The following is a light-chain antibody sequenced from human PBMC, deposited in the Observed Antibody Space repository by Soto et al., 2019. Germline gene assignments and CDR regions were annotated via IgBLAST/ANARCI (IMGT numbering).Light chain of an antibody. Sequence: QSVLTQPASVSGSPGQSITISCTGSSSDVGGDNYVSWYQQHHPGKAPKLMIYDVSNRPSGVSNRFSGSKSGNTASLTISGLQADDEDYYYCSSYTTSSTVVFGGGTKLTVL. J-gene: IGLJ2*01. V-gene: IGLV2-14*03. CDR1: SSDVGGDNY. CDR2: DVS. CDR3: SSYTTSSTVV.